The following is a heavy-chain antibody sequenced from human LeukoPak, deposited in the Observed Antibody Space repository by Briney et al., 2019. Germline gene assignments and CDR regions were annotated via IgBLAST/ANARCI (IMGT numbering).Heavy chain of an antibody. J-gene: IGHJ5*02. V-gene: IGHV3-23*01. CDR2: ISGSGGST. D-gene: IGHD3-10*01. CDR1: GFTFSSYA. Sequence: VGSLRLSCAASGFTFSSYAMSWVRQAPGKGLEWVSAISGSGGSTYYADSVKGRFTISRDNSKNTLYLQMNSQRAEDTAVYYCAKGRLTGGWFDPWGQGTLVTVSS. CDR3: AKGRLTGGWFDP.